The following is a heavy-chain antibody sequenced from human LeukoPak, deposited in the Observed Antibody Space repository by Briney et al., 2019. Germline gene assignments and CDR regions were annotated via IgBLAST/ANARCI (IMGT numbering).Heavy chain of an antibody. V-gene: IGHV4-39*01. CDR2: IYYSGST. D-gene: IGHD3-10*01. CDR3: ARLSLWFGELSLYYFDY. Sequence: PSETLSLTCTVSGGSISSSGYYWGWIRQPPGKGLEWIGSIYYSGSTYYNPSLKSRVTISVDTSKNQLSLKLSSVTAADTAVSYCARLSLWFGELSLYYFDYWGQETLVTVSS. J-gene: IGHJ4*02. CDR1: GGSISSSGYY.